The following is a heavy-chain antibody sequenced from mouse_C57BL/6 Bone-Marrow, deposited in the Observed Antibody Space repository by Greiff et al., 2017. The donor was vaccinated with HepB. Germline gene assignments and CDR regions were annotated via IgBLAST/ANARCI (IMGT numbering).Heavy chain of an antibody. Sequence: EVMLVESGGGLVKPGGSLKLSCAASGFTFSDYGMHWVRQAPEKGLEWVAYISSGSSTIYYADTVKGRFTISRDNAKNTLFLQMTSLRSEDTAMYYCAISTMSTRFDYWGQGTTLTVSS. J-gene: IGHJ2*01. D-gene: IGHD2-4*01. CDR2: ISSGSSTI. CDR3: AISTMSTRFDY. V-gene: IGHV5-17*01. CDR1: GFTFSDYG.